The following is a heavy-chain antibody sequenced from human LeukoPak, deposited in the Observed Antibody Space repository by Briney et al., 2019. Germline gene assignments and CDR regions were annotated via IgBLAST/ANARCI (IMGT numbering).Heavy chain of an antibody. Sequence: GGSLRLSCAASGFTFNRYWMHWVRHAPGKGLVWVSRIISDGSSTNYADSVKGRFTISRDNAKNTLYLQMNSLRAEDTAVYYCAREDVDITVATSGAFDIWGQGAMVTVSS. CDR3: AREDVDITVATSGAFDI. J-gene: IGHJ3*02. CDR2: IISDGSST. D-gene: IGHD6-19*01. CDR1: GFTFNRYW. V-gene: IGHV3-74*01.